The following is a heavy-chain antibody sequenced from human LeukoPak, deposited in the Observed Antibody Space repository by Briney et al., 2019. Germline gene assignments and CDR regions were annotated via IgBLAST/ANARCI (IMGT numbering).Heavy chain of an antibody. Sequence: SETLSLTCAVYGGSFSGYYWSWIRQSPGKGLEWVGEINHSGSANYNPSLKSRVTISVDTSKNQFSLKLTSVTAADTAVYYCARPRGQGNEYGMDVWGQGTTVTVSS. CDR2: INHSGSA. J-gene: IGHJ6*02. D-gene: IGHD1-1*01. V-gene: IGHV4-34*01. CDR3: ARPRGQGNEYGMDV. CDR1: GGSFSGYY.